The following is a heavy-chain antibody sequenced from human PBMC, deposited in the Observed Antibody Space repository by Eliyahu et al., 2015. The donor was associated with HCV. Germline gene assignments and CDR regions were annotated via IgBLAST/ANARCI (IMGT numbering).Heavy chain of an antibody. CDR3: ARAYRTVTYNWFDP. V-gene: IGHV4-34*01. D-gene: IGHD4-17*01. CDR2: INHSGST. J-gene: IGHJ5*02. CDR1: GGSFSGYY. Sequence: QVQLQQWGAGLLKPSETLSLTCAVYGGSFSGYYWSWIRQPPGKGLEWIGEINHSGSTNYNPSLKSRVTISVDTSKNQFSLKLSSVTAADTAVYYCARAYRTVTYNWFDPWGQGTLVTVSS.